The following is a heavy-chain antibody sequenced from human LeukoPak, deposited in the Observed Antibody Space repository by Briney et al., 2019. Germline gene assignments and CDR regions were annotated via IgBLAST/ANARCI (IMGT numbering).Heavy chain of an antibody. CDR3: ARSKDGFNADY. V-gene: IGHV4-59*01. CDR2: IYYSEST. Sequence: SETLSLTCTVSGVSIGSYYWNWIRQPPGKGLEWIGYIYYSESTNYNPSLKSRATISVDTSKNQFSLKVSSVTAADTAVYYCARSKDGFNADYWGQGILVTVSS. J-gene: IGHJ4*02. CDR1: GVSIGSYY. D-gene: IGHD5-24*01.